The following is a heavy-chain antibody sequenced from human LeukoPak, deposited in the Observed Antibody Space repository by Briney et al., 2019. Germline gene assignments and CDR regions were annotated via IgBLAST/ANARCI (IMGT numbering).Heavy chain of an antibody. CDR2: IYYSGST. J-gene: IGHJ5*02. V-gene: IGHV4-59*08. CDR1: GGSFSGYY. Sequence: NPSETLSLTCAVYGGSFSGYYWSWIRQPPGXGLEWIGYIYYSGSTNYNPSLKSRVTISVDTSKNQFSLKLTSVTAADSAVYYCARRSQENGLITANNWFDPWGQGTLVTVSS. D-gene: IGHD3-16*01. CDR3: ARRSQENGLITANNWFDP.